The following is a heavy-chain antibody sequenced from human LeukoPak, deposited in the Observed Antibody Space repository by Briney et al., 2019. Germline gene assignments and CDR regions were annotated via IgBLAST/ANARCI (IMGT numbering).Heavy chain of an antibody. V-gene: IGHV3-33*01. CDR1: GFTFSSYG. J-gene: IGHJ4*02. D-gene: IGHD3-22*01. CDR2: IWYDGSNK. Sequence: GGSLRLSCAASGFTFSSYGMHWVRQAPGKGLEWVAVIWYDGSNKYYADSVKGRFTISRDNSKNTLYLQMNSLRAEDTAVYYCARDKPPPYYYDSSGIFDYWGQGALVTVSS. CDR3: ARDKPPPYYYDSSGIFDY.